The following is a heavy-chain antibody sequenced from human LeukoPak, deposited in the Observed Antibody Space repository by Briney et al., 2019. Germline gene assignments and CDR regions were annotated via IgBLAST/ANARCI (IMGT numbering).Heavy chain of an antibody. CDR1: GGSISSYY. CDR3: ANLGFIVGATPDY. CDR2: IYYSGST. D-gene: IGHD1-26*01. V-gene: IGHV4-59*04. J-gene: IGHJ4*02. Sequence: SETLSLTCTVSGGSISSYYWSWIRQPPGKGLEWIGYIYYSGSTYYNPSLKSRVTISVDTSKNQFSLKLSSVTAADTAVYYCANLGFIVGATPDYWGQGTLVTVSS.